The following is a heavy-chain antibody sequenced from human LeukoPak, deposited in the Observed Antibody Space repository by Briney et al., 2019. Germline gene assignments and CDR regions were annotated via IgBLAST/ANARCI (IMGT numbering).Heavy chain of an antibody. J-gene: IGHJ4*02. V-gene: IGHV3-23*01. Sequence: GGSLRLSCAASGFTFTRNAMAWVRQAPGKGLEWVSAIDGSGGTTFYADSVKGRVTISRVQSTNTVYLQMNSLRADDTAVYYCAKFRYYDVLTGPYDSWGQGTLVTVSS. CDR2: IDGSGGTT. D-gene: IGHD3-9*01. CDR1: GFTFTRNA. CDR3: AKFRYYDVLTGPYDS.